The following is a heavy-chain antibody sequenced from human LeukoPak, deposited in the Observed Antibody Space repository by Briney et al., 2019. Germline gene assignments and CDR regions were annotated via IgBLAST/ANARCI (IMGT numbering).Heavy chain of an antibody. J-gene: IGHJ4*02. CDR2: INSAGST. D-gene: IGHD4-17*01. V-gene: IGHV3-23*01. CDR3: AKDQNTVATAPFDY. Sequence: GGSLRLSCAASGFTFSSYAMSWVRQAPGKGLEWVSAINSAGSTYYGDSVRGRSTISRDNSKNVLHLQMNSLRAEDTALYYCAKDQNTVATAPFDYWGLGTLVTVSS. CDR1: GFTFSSYA.